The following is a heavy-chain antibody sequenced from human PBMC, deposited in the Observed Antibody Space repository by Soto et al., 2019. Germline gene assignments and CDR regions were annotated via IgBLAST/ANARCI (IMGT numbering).Heavy chain of an antibody. D-gene: IGHD4-4*01. CDR2: IYHSGST. Sequence: PSETLSLTCAVSGGSISSSNWWSWVRQSPGKGLEWIGEIYHSGSTNYNPSLKSRVTMSVDKSKNQFSLNLNSVTAADTAVYYCARIATTTLGGPIDYWGRGTLVTVSS. CDR3: ARIATTTLGGPIDY. V-gene: IGHV4-4*02. J-gene: IGHJ4*02. CDR1: GGSISSSNW.